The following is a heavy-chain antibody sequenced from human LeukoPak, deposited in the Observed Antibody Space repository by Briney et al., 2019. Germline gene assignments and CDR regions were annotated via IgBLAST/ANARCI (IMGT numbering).Heavy chain of an antibody. J-gene: IGHJ6*03. CDR3: AREWLQANYYYYMDV. Sequence: ASVKVSCKASGGTFSSYAISWVRQAPGQGLEWMGGIIPIFGTANYAQKFQGRVTITTDESTSTAYMELRSLRSDDTAVYYCAREWLQANYYYYMDVWGKGTTVTVSS. CDR2: IIPIFGTA. D-gene: IGHD5-12*01. CDR1: GGTFSSYA. V-gene: IGHV1-69*05.